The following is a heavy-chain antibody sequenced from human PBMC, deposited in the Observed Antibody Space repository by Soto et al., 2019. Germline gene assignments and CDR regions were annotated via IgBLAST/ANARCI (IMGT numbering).Heavy chain of an antibody. V-gene: IGHV4-59*01. D-gene: IGHD6-6*01. Sequence: SETLSLTCTVSGGSISSYYWSLIRQPPGKGLEWIGYIYYSGSTNYNPSLKSRVTISVETSKNKFSLKLSSVTAADTAVYYCARSMAARDYGMDVWGQGIRVAVSS. CDR3: ARSMAARDYGMDV. CDR1: GGSISSYY. J-gene: IGHJ6*02. CDR2: IYYSGST.